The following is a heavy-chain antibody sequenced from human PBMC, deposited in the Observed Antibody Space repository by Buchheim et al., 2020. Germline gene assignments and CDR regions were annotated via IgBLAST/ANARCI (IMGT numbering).Heavy chain of an antibody. D-gene: IGHD2/OR15-2a*01. CDR3: ASILWLSYYGMDV. V-gene: IGHV3-23*01. CDR2: ISGSGGST. Sequence: EVQLLESGGGLVRPGGSLRLSCAASGFTFSSYAMSWVRQAPGKGLEWVSAISGSGGSTYYPDSVKGRFTISRDNSKSTLYLQMNNLRAEDAAVYYCASILWLSYYGMDVWGQGTT. J-gene: IGHJ6*02. CDR1: GFTFSSYA.